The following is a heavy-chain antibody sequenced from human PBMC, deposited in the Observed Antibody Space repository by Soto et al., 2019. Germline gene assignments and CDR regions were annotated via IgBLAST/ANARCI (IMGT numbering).Heavy chain of an antibody. CDR3: ARVGYYDSSGYYSDYYYYGMDV. D-gene: IGHD3-22*01. Sequence: SVKVSCKASGGTFSSYAISWVRQAPGQGLEWMGGIIPIFGTANYAQKFQGRVTITADESTSTAYMELSSLRSEDTAVYYCARVGYYDSSGYYSDYYYYGMDVWGQGTTVTVSS. CDR1: GGTFSSYA. J-gene: IGHJ6*02. V-gene: IGHV1-69*13. CDR2: IIPIFGTA.